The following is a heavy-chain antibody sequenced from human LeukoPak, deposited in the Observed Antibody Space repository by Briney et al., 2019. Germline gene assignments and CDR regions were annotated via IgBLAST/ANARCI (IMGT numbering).Heavy chain of an antibody. Sequence: PSETLSLTCAVYGGSFSGYYWTWIRQPPGKGLEWIGEINHSGSTNYNPSLKSRVTISVDTSKNQFSLKLSSVTAADTAVYYCARAPEYQLPLNWFDPWGQGTLVIVSS. J-gene: IGHJ5*02. CDR3: ARAPEYQLPLNWFDP. V-gene: IGHV4-34*01. CDR1: GGSFSGYY. D-gene: IGHD2-2*01. CDR2: INHSGST.